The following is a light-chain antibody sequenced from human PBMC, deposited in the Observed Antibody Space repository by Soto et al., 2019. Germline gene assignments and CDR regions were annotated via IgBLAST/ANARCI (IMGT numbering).Light chain of an antibody. Sequence: QSALTQPASVAGSPGQSITISCSGSSSDVGGYDYVSCYQQHPGKAPKLMISEVSNRPSGVSHRFSGSKSGNTPSLTIPGLQVDDEADYYCSSYTTSSTLLFGGGTQLTVL. CDR3: SSYTTSSTLL. CDR2: EVS. J-gene: IGLJ2*01. V-gene: IGLV2-14*01. CDR1: SSDVGGYDY.